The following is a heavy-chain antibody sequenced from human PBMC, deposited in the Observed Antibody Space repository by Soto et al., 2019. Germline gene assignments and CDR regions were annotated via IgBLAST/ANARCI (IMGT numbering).Heavy chain of an antibody. D-gene: IGHD2-21*02. Sequence: SETLSLTCGVSGGTVASSHWWSWVRQSPGGGLEWIGNVYHTGDTNFNPSLQSRVTISVDKSNNQFSLRLNSLTPADTAVYFCAREIVTAGGNNYFDPWGPGTL. J-gene: IGHJ5*02. CDR2: VYHTGDT. CDR3: AREIVTAGGNNYFDP. V-gene: IGHV4-4*02. CDR1: GGTVASSHW.